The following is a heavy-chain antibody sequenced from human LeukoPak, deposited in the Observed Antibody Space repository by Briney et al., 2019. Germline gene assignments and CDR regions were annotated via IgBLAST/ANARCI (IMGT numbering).Heavy chain of an antibody. J-gene: IGHJ4*02. CDR2: IGAYNGST. CDR1: GYAFTSYG. Sequence: SVKVSCKGAGYAFTSYGICWVRLPPGQGIEWMGWIGAYNGSTNYAQKLLGRVTMTTDASTSTAYMQLRSLRSDDTDVYYCASGSSSWYSIDYWGQGTLVTVSS. V-gene: IGHV1-18*01. D-gene: IGHD6-13*01. CDR3: ASGSSSWYSIDY.